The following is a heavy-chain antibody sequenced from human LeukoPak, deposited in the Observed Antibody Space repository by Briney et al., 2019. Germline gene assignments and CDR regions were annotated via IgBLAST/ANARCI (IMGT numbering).Heavy chain of an antibody. CDR1: RFTFSSYA. D-gene: IGHD6-13*01. J-gene: IGHJ4*02. Sequence: GGSLRLSCPAPRFTFSSYAMHWVRQAPGKGLEWVSLISYDGSNKYYADSVKGRFTISRDNSKNTLYLQMNSLGAEDTAVYYCARGTSIAAAGGLFDYWGQGTLVTVSS. CDR2: ISYDGSNK. V-gene: IGHV3-30-3*01. CDR3: ARGTSIAAAGGLFDY.